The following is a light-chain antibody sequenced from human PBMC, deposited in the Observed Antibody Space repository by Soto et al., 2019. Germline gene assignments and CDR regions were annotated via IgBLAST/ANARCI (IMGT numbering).Light chain of an antibody. V-gene: IGKV1-9*01. CDR3: QQYNNYPRT. J-gene: IGKJ1*01. CDR2: DAS. CDR1: QGISSY. Sequence: IQLTQSPSSLSASVGDRVTITCRASQGISSYLGWYQQKPGKAPNLLIYDASTLHSGVPSRFSGGGSGTEFTLTISSLQPDDFATYYCQQYNNYPRTFGQGTKVDIK.